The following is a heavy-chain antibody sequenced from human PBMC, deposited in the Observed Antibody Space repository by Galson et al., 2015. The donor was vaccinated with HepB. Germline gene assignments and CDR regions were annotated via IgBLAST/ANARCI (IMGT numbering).Heavy chain of an antibody. CDR1: GFTFSSYG. Sequence: SLRLSCAASGFTFSSYGMHWVRQAPGKGLEWVAFIRYDGSNKYYADSVKGRFTISRDNSKNTLCLQMNSLRAEDTAVYYCANLVGAVAATGGYWGLGTLVTVSS. CDR3: ANLVGAVAATGGY. D-gene: IGHD6-19*01. CDR2: IRYDGSNK. V-gene: IGHV3-30*02. J-gene: IGHJ4*02.